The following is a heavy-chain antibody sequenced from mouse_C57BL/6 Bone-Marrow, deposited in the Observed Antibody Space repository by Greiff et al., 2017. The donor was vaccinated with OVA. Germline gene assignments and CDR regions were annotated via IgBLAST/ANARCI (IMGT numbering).Heavy chain of an antibody. J-gene: IGHJ3*01. CDR3: ARDDYPAWFAY. CDR1: GFTFSDYG. V-gene: IGHV5-17*01. CDR2: ISSGSSTI. D-gene: IGHD2-4*01. Sequence: EVKLVESGGGLVKPGGSLKLSCAASGFTFSDYGMHWVRQAPEKGLEWVAYISSGSSTIYYADTVTGRFTISRDNAKNTLFLQMTSLRSEDTAMYYCARDDYPAWFAYWGQGTLVTVSA.